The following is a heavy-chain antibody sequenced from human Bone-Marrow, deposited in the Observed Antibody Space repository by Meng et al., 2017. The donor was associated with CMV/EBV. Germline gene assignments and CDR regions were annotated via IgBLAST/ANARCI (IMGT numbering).Heavy chain of an antibody. Sequence: GGSLRLSCAASGFTFSSYWMHWVRQAPGKGLVWVSRINSDGSSTSYADSVKGRFTISRDNAKNSLYLQMNSLRAEDTAVYYCARDHKIPFQYCSSTSCYNAYYYYGMDVWGQGTTVTVSS. V-gene: IGHV3-74*01. CDR2: INSDGSST. D-gene: IGHD2-2*02. CDR1: GFTFSSYW. CDR3: ARDHKIPFQYCSSTSCYNAYYYYGMDV. J-gene: IGHJ6*02.